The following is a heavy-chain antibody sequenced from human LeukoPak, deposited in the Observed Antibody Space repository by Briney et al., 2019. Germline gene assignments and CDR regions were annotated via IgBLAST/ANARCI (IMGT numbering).Heavy chain of an antibody. J-gene: IGHJ4*02. V-gene: IGHV3-21*01. CDR2: ISSSGSYI. CDR3: ARDSNPYCSSTSCFYFDY. Sequence: GGSLRLSCAASGSTFSSYSMNWVRQAPGKGLEWVSSISSSGSYIYYADSVKGRFTISRDNAKNSLYLQMNSLRAEDTAVYYCARDSNPYCSSTSCFYFDYWGQGTLVTVSS. D-gene: IGHD2-2*01. CDR1: GSTFSSYS.